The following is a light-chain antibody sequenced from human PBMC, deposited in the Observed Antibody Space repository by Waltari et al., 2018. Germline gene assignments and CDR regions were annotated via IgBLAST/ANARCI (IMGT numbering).Light chain of an antibody. CDR3: QDSYSTLSFV. CDR1: QSITTA. V-gene: IGKV1-39*01. J-gene: IGKJ3*01. CDR2: AAS. Sequence: DIQSAQSPSSLSPSVGHIVTITCRASQSITTALNWYQQRPGQAPRLLICAASSWPGGVPSRFSGSGSGIDFTLTINGLRPEDFATYYCQDSYSTLSFVFGPGTRVDVK.